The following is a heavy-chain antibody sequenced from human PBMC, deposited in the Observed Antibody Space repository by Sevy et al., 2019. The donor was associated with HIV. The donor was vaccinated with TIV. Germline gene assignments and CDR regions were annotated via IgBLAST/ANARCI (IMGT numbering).Heavy chain of an antibody. D-gene: IGHD3-10*01. CDR2: IYAGDSDS. CDR1: GFTFTDYW. Sequence: GESLKISCKTSGFTFTDYWIGWVRQMPGKGLEWMGIIYAGDSDSRYSQSFRGQVTISADKSTSTAYLQWSSLKASDTAMYYCARSRGDFLPPYYFQYYGMDVWGQGTKVTVSS. CDR3: ARSRGDFLPPYYFQYYGMDV. V-gene: IGHV5-51*01. J-gene: IGHJ6*02.